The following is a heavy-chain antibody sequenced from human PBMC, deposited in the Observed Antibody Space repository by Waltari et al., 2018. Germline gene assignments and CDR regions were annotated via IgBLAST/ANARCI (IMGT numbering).Heavy chain of an antibody. D-gene: IGHD6-13*01. J-gene: IGHJ6*03. Sequence: QVQLVESGGGVVQPGRSLRLSCAASGVTFSSYGLPRVRPAPGKGLEWLAGISYGGSNKYYADSVKGRFTISRDNSKNTLYLQMNSLRAEDTAVYYCAKDVTAEVYYYMDVWGKGTTVTVSS. V-gene: IGHV3-30*18. CDR3: AKDVTAEVYYYMDV. CDR1: GVTFSSYG. CDR2: ISYGGSNK.